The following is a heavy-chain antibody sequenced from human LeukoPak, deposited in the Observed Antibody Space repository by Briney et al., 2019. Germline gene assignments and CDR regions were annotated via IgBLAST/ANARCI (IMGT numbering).Heavy chain of an antibody. V-gene: IGHV1-18*01. CDR1: GYTFTSYG. CDR3: ARYSSSWSYYYCNYGMDV. J-gene: IGHJ6*02. CDR2: VSAYNGNT. Sequence: ASVKVSCKASGYTFTSYGISWVRQAPGQGLEWMGWVSAYNGNTNYAQKLQGRVTMTTDTSTSTAYMELRSLRSDDTAVYYCARYSSSWSYYYCNYGMDVWGQGTTVTVSS. D-gene: IGHD6-13*01.